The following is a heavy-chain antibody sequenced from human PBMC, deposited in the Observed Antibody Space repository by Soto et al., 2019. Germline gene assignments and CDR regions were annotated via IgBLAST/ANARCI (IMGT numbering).Heavy chain of an antibody. D-gene: IGHD6-13*01. Sequence: QITLEESGPTLVQPTQTLTLTCTVSGFSLTTSGVAVVWIRQPPGKALEWLAAIYGNDAEHYSPSLRNRLTIPKDTSKNQVVLTMTNMDPVDTATYFCAHRRNTAERCWFDPWGQGTLVTVSS. CDR3: AHRRNTAERCWFDP. CDR1: GFSLTTSGVA. CDR2: IYGNDAE. J-gene: IGHJ5*02. V-gene: IGHV2-5*01.